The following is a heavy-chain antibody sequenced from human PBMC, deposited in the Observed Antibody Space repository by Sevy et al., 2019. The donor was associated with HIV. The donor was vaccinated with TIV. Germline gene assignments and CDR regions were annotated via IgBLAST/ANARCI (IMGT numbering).Heavy chain of an antibody. D-gene: IGHD5-18*01. J-gene: IGHJ4*02. CDR2: MYSDGYT. CDR3: ARGKSGYSYGFDY. Sequence: GGFLRLSYAASGFPVSSNYMSWVRQAPGKGLEWVSVMYSDGYTYHADSMKGRFITSRDNSKNTLYLKMNSLTVDDTAEYYCARGKSGYSYGFDYWGQGTLVTVSS. CDR1: GFPVSSNY. V-gene: IGHV3-66*01.